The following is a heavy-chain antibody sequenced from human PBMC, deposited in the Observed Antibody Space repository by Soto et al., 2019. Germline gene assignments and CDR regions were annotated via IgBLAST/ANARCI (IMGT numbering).Heavy chain of an antibody. CDR2: IRGSGNDA. CDR1: GFPFSHYA. CDR3: GKDRSRSGCFVCDY. V-gene: IGHV3-23*01. Sequence: GGCMRLSCAACGFPFSHYAVSLVRQAQGKGLEWVSAIRGSGNDASYADSVRGRFTISRDNSRDTLYLQMNSLRADDTASYYCGKDRSRSGCFVCDYW. J-gene: IGHJ4*01. D-gene: IGHD6-19*01.